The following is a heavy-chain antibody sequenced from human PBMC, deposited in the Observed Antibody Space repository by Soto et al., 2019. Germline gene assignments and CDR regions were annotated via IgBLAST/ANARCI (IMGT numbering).Heavy chain of an antibody. D-gene: IGHD2-21*01. CDR1: GYTFTSYY. Sequence: ASVKVSCKASGYTFTSYYMHWVRQAPGQGLEWMGIINPSGGSTSYAQKFQGRVTMTRDTSTSTVYMELSSLRSEDTAVYYCARDLSSYSTPHCFDYWGQGTLVTVSS. J-gene: IGHJ4*02. CDR3: ARDLSSYSTPHCFDY. CDR2: INPSGGST. V-gene: IGHV1-46*01.